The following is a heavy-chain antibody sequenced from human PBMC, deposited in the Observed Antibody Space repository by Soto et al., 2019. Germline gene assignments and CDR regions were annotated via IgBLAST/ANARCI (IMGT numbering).Heavy chain of an antibody. D-gene: IGHD3-16*01. CDR1: GFTFSSYA. J-gene: IGHJ2*01. V-gene: IGHV3-30-3*01. Sequence: QVQLVESGGGVVQPGRSLRLSCAAFGFTFSSYAMHWVRQAPGKGLEWVAVISYDGSNKYYADSVKGRFTISRDNSKNTLYRQMTSLRAEDTAVYYCARPLWRDDYDWGYFDLWGRGTLVTVSS. CDR3: ARPLWRDDYDWGYFDL. CDR2: ISYDGSNK.